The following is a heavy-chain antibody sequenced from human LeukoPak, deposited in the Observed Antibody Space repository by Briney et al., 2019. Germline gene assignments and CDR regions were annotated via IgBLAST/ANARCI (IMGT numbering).Heavy chain of an antibody. J-gene: IGHJ4*02. V-gene: IGHV3-30*01. CDR1: GFTFSSYA. CDR3: ARDPGYCSSPSCYFAY. D-gene: IGHD2-2*01. CDR2: ISYDGSNK. Sequence: PGRSLRRSCAASGFTFSSYAMHWVRQAPGKGLEWVAVISYDGSNKYYADSVKGRFTISRDNSKNTLYLQMNSLRAEDTAVYYCARDPGYCSSPSCYFAYWGQGPLVTVSS.